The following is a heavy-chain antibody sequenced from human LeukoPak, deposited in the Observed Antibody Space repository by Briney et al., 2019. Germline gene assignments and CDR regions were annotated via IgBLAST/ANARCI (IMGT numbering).Heavy chain of an antibody. CDR3: AKAAGDIVVVVAATHAFDI. CDR2: IKQDGSER. CDR1: GFTFSIYW. J-gene: IGHJ3*02. V-gene: IGHV3-7*03. Sequence: GGSLRLSCAASGFTFSIYWMSWVRQAPGKGLEWVANIKQDGSERYYVDSVKGRFTLSRDNAKNSLYLQMNSLRAEDTAVYYCAKAAGDIVVVVAATHAFDIWGQGTMVTVSS. D-gene: IGHD2-15*01.